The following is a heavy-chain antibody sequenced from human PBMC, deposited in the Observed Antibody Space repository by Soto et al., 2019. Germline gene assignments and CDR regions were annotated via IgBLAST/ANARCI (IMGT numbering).Heavy chain of an antibody. D-gene: IGHD3-3*02. CDR3: AKDIRVTGIFPGLDY. J-gene: IGHJ4*02. V-gene: IGHV3-9*01. CDR2: ISWNSGSI. Sequence: EVQLVESGGGLVQPGRSLRLSCAASGFTFDDYAMHWVRQAPGKGLEWVSGISWNSGSIGYADSVKGRFTISRDNAKNSLYLQMNSLRAEDTALYYCAKDIRVTGIFPGLDYWGQGTLVTVSS. CDR1: GFTFDDYA.